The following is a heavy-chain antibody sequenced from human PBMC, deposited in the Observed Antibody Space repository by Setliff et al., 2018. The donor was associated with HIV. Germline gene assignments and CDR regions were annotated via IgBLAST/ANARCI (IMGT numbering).Heavy chain of an antibody. CDR3: ARDPTTGVDY. CDR1: GGSVTSYY. V-gene: IGHV4-4*07. Sequence: SETLSLTCTVSGGSVTSYYWSWIRQPAGKRLEWIGRISISGDTNYNPTLKSRATMSLDTSKNQFSLKLNSVTAADTAMYYCARDPTTGVDYWGQGTLVTVSS. CDR2: ISISGDT. J-gene: IGHJ4*02. D-gene: IGHD4-4*01.